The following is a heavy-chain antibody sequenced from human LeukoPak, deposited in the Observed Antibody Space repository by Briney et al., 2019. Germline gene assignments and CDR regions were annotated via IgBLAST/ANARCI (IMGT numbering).Heavy chain of an antibody. CDR3: TAPRTRYFDWLSDY. Sequence: PGRSLRLSCTASGFTFGAYAMSWVRQAPGKGLEWVGFIRSKAYGGTTQYAASVKGRFTISRDDSKSIAYLQMNSLKTEDTAVYYCTAPRTRYFDWLSDYWGQGTLVTVSS. D-gene: IGHD3-9*01. J-gene: IGHJ4*02. CDR1: GFTFGAYA. V-gene: IGHV3-49*04. CDR2: IRSKAYGGTT.